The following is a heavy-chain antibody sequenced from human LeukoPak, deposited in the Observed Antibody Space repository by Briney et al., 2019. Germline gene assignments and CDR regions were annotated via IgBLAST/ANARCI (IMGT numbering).Heavy chain of an antibody. Sequence: GGSLRLSCAASGFTFSSYAMSWVRQAPGKVLERVSAISGSGGSTYYADSVKGRFTISSDNSKNTLHLQMNSLRAEDTSVYYCAKSVPSSGWFDAFDIWGQGTMVTVSS. CDR2: ISGSGGST. J-gene: IGHJ3*02. CDR3: AKSVPSSGWFDAFDI. V-gene: IGHV3-23*01. CDR1: GFTFSSYA. D-gene: IGHD6-19*01.